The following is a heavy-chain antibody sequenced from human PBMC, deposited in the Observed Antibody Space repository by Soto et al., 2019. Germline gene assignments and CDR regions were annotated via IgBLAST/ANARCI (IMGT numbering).Heavy chain of an antibody. CDR3: ARISHNPRGGSSSPYYYYYYGMDV. Sequence: PTLVNPTETLTLTCTVSGFSLSNARMGVSWIRQPPGKALEWLAHIFSNDEKSYSTSLKSRLTISKDTSKSQVVLTMTNMDPVDTATYYCARISHNPRGGSSSPYYYYYYGMDVWGQGTTVTVSS. D-gene: IGHD6-6*01. CDR1: GFSLSNARMG. V-gene: IGHV2-26*01. CDR2: IFSNDEK. J-gene: IGHJ6*02.